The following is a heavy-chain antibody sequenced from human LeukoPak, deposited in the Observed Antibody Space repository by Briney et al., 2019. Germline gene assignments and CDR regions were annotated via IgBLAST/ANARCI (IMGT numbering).Heavy chain of an antibody. CDR2: IIPIFGTA. CDR1: GGTFSSYA. D-gene: IGHD3-22*01. J-gene: IGHJ4*02. V-gene: IGHV1-69*05. Sequence: GASVKVSCKASGGTFSSYAISWVRQAPGQGLEWMGRIIPIFGTANYAQKFQGRVTITTDESTSTAYMELSSLRSEDTAVYYCARGSRYYYDSSFLDYWGQGTLVTVSS. CDR3: ARGSRYYYDSSFLDY.